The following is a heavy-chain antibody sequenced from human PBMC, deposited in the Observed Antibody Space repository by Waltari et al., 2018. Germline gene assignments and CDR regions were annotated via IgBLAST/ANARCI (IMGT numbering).Heavy chain of an antibody. J-gene: IGHJ4*02. CDR2: IKQDGSES. CDR1: GLTFHSYS. V-gene: IGHV3-7*01. Sequence: EVQLVESGGGLVPPGGSLRLSCTASGLTFHSYSMVWVRQAPGKGLEWVATIKQDGSESYYVDSVKGRFTFSRDNAKNSLYLQMNSLRAEDTAVYYCARPYSSGWYINFDYWGQGTLVTVSS. D-gene: IGHD6-19*01. CDR3: ARPYSSGWYINFDY.